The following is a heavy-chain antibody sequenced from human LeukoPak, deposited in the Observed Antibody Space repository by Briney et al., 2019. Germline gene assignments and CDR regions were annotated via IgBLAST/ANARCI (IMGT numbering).Heavy chain of an antibody. D-gene: IGHD2-2*01. J-gene: IGHJ3*01. CDR2: IKEDGSEK. V-gene: IGHV3-7*01. CDR3: VRDQGYCTSASCRGDAFDV. Sequence: GGSLRLTCAASGFTFSTHWMSWVRQAPGKGLEWVAKIKEDGSEKYYVDSVKGRFTISRDNAKNSLSLQMHSLRDEDTAVYYCVRDQGYCTSASCRGDAFDVWGQGSMVSVSS. CDR1: GFTFSTHW.